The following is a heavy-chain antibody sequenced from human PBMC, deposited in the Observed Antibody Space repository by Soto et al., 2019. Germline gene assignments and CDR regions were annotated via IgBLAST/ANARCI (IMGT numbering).Heavy chain of an antibody. CDR3: AKEPSSSSAFDI. CDR1: GFTFDDYT. V-gene: IGHV3-43*01. CDR2: ISWDGGST. J-gene: IGHJ3*02. D-gene: IGHD6-6*01. Sequence: GGSLRLSCAASGFTFDDYTMHWVRQAPGKGLEWVSLISWDGGSTYYADSVKGRFTISRDNSKNSLYLQMNSLRTEDTALYYCAKEPSSSSAFDIWGQGTMVTVSS.